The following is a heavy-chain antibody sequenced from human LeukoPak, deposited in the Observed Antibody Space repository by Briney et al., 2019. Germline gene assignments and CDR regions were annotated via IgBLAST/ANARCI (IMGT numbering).Heavy chain of an antibody. CDR2: IYSGGST. D-gene: IGHD5-24*01. J-gene: IGHJ4*02. Sequence: QPGGSLRLSCAASGFTVSRNYMSWVRQAPGKGLEWVSSIYSGGSTYYTDSVKGRFTISRDNSKNTLYLQMNSLRAEDTAVYYCARDLAGYTSFDHWGQGTLVTVSS. CDR1: GFTVSRNY. CDR3: ARDLAGYTSFDH. V-gene: IGHV3-66*01.